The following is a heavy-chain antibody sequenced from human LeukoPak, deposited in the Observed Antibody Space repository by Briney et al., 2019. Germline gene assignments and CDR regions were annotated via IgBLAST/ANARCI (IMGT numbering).Heavy chain of an antibody. J-gene: IGHJ4*02. CDR2: INPNSGGT. CDR3: ARDGVTYYYDSSGYIDY. D-gene: IGHD3-22*01. CDR1: GYTFTGYY. V-gene: IGHV1-2*06. Sequence: ASVKVSCKASGYTFTGYYMHWVRQAPGQGLEWMGRINPNSGGTNYAQKFQGRVTMTRDTSISTAYMELSRLRSDDTAVYYCARDGVTYYYDSSGYIDYWGQGTLVTVSS.